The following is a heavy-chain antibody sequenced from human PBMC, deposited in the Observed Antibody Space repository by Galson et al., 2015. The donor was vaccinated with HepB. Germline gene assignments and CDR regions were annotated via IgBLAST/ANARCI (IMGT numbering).Heavy chain of an antibody. CDR1: GYTFTSYY. D-gene: IGHD4-17*01. Sequence: SVKVSCKASGYTFTSYYMHWVRQAPGQGLEWMGIINPSGGSASYAQKFQGRVTMTRDTSTSTVYMELSSLRSEDTAVYYCAREAPTTVTLYNWFDPWGQGTLVTVSS. V-gene: IGHV1-46*01. CDR3: AREAPTTVTLYNWFDP. CDR2: INPSGGSA. J-gene: IGHJ5*02.